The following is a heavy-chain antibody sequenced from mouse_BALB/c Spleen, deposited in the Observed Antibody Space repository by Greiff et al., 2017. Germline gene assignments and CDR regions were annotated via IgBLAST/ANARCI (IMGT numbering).Heavy chain of an antibody. CDR3: ARGEGYDGYSFAY. Sequence: QVQLQQSGPELVKPGASVRISCKASGYTFPSYYIHWVKQRPGQGLEWIGWIYPGNVNTKYNEKFKGKATLTADKSSSTAYMQLSSLTSEDSAVYFCARGEGYDGYSFAYWGQGTLVTVSA. J-gene: IGHJ3*01. CDR2: IYPGNVNT. CDR1: GYTFPSYY. V-gene: IGHV1S56*01. D-gene: IGHD2-3*01.